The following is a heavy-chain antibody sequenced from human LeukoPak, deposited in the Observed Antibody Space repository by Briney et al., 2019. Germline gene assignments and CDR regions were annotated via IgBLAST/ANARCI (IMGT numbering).Heavy chain of an antibody. CDR3: AELGITMIGGV. CDR1: GFTFSSYS. J-gene: IGHJ6*04. V-gene: IGHV3-48*01. CDR2: ISSSSTTT. D-gene: IGHD3-10*02. Sequence: PGGSLRLSCAASGFTFSSYSMMWVRQAPGKGLEWVSYISSSSTTTHYADSVKGRFTISRDNAKNSLYLQMNSLRAEDTAVYYCAELGITMIGGVWGKGTTVTISS.